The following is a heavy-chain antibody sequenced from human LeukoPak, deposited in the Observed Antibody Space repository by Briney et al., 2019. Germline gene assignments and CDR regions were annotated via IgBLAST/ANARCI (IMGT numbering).Heavy chain of an antibody. J-gene: IGHJ4*02. CDR2: ISGSGGST. CDR3: AREGDGYRTTGYFDY. V-gene: IGHV3-23*01. D-gene: IGHD5-24*01. Sequence: PGGSLRLSCAASGFTFSSYAMSWVRQAPGKGLEWVSAISGSGGSTYDADSVKGRFTISRDNSKNTLYLQMNSLRVEDTAVYYCAREGDGYRTTGYFDYWGQGTLVTVSS. CDR1: GFTFSSYA.